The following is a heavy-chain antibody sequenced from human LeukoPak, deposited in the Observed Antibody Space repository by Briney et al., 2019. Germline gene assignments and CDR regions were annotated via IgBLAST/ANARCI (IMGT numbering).Heavy chain of an antibody. CDR1: GGTFSSYA. V-gene: IGHV1-69*13. D-gene: IGHD3-22*01. J-gene: IGHJ4*02. CDR3: ARGDYDSSGYYFFTVYL. CDR2: IIPIFGTA. Sequence: GASVKVSCKASGGTFSSYAISWVRQAPGQGLEWMGGIIPIFGTANYAQKFQGRVTITADESTSTAYMELTVLRSEDTAVYDCARGDYDSSGYYFFTVYLWGQGTLVTVSS.